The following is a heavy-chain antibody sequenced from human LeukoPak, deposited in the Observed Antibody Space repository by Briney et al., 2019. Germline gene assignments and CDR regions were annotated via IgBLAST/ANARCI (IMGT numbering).Heavy chain of an antibody. CDR2: ISGRGGST. J-gene: IGHJ4*02. V-gene: IGHV3-23*01. CDR1: GFTFSSYA. D-gene: IGHD4-17*01. CDR3: AKGTLTVTAFDY. Sequence: GGSLRLSCAASGFTFSSYAMSWVRQAPGKGLEWVSAISGRGGSTYYADSVKGRFTIYRDNSKNTLYLQMNSLRAEDTAVYYCAKGTLTVTAFDYWGQGTLVTVSS.